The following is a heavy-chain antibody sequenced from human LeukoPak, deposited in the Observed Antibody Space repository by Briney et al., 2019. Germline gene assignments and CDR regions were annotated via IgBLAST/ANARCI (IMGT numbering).Heavy chain of an antibody. D-gene: IGHD2-2*01. CDR2: MDSSSTYI. J-gene: IGHJ6*03. Sequence: PGGSLRLSCAASGFNLGSHSMEWVRQAPGKGLGWVSSMDSSSTYIYYADSVKGRFTMSRDNARNSLYLQMDSLRAEDTAVYFCAGNEGYCSNFNCHAYMSIWGKGTTVTVSS. CDR3: AGNEGYCSNFNCHAYMSI. V-gene: IGHV3-21*01. CDR1: GFNLGSHS.